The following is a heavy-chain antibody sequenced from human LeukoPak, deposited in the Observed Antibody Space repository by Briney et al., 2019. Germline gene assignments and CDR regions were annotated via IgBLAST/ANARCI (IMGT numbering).Heavy chain of an antibody. V-gene: IGHV1-2*02. J-gene: IGHJ4*02. CDR2: INPNSGGT. D-gene: IGHD2-2*01. CDR1: GYTFTGYY. Sequence: GASVKVSCKASGYTFTGYYMHWVRQAPGQGLEWMGWINPNSGGTNYAQKFQGRVTMTRDTSISTAYMEVRRLRSDDTAVYYCASGYHLLSPYQKAPFDYWGQGTLVTVSS. CDR3: ASGYHLLSPYQKAPFDY.